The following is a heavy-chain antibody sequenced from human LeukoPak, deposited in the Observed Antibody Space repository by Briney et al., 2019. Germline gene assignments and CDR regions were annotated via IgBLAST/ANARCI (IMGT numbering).Heavy chain of an antibody. CDR3: ATTKQARRYFDY. CDR2: ISGSGGNT. J-gene: IGHJ4*02. CDR1: GFTFSSNA. Sequence: SGGSLRLSCAGSGFTFSSNALSWVRQAPGKGLEWVSAISGSGGNTYYADSVRGRFTISSDNSKNTLYLQMNTLRAEDTAVYYCATTKQARRYFDYWGQGTLVTVSS. V-gene: IGHV3-23*01. D-gene: IGHD1-1*01.